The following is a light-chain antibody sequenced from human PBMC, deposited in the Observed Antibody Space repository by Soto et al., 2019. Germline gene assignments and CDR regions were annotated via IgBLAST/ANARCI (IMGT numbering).Light chain of an antibody. Sequence: EIVLTQSPGTLSLSPGERAALSCRARRSINSNHLAWYKQKPGQAPRLLIYGASTRATGIPARFSGSGSGTEFTLTISSLQSEDFAVYYCQKYNNWPLTFGQGTRLEIK. J-gene: IGKJ5*01. V-gene: IGKV3-15*01. CDR1: RSINSN. CDR2: GAS. CDR3: QKYNNWPLT.